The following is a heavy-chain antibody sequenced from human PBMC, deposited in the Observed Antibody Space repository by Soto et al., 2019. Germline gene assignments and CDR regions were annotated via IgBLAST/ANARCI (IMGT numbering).Heavy chain of an antibody. CDR3: TKRLNVLRFLYWSSRMEV. D-gene: IGHD3-3*01. Sequence: GGSLRLSWAASGFTLSSYGMHWVRQAPGKGLEWVAFISHDGRNKYYADSINGRISMSRDNFKSTVYLQMSSLRAEDTAVYYCTKRLNVLRFLYWSSRMEVWGQGPTFTVSS. CDR1: GFTLSSYG. V-gene: IGHV3-30*18. J-gene: IGHJ6*02. CDR2: ISHDGRNK.